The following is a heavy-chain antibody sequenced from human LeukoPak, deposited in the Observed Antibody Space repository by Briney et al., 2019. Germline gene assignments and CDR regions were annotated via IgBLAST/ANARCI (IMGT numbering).Heavy chain of an antibody. V-gene: IGHV5-10-1*01. D-gene: IGHD6-13*01. Sequence: GGSLKISCKASGYSFTSYGINWVRQVPGKGLEWMGVIDPGDSYTYYSPSFQGPFTISADKSISTAYLQWRSLKASDTAMYYCARTGAGWVSPFDYWGQGTLVTVSS. J-gene: IGHJ4*02. CDR2: IDPGDSYT. CDR1: GYSFTSYG. CDR3: ARTGAGWVSPFDY.